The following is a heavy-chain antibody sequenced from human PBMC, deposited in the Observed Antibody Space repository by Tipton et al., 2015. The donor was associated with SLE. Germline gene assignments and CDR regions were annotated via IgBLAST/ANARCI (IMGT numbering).Heavy chain of an antibody. J-gene: IGHJ6*03. D-gene: IGHD2-2*01. CDR1: GYTFTSYD. CDR2: MNPNSGNT. Sequence: QLVQSGAEVKKPGASVKVSCKASGYTFTSYDINWVRQATGQGLEWMGWMNPNSGNTGYAQKFQGRVTMTRDTSTSTVYMELSSLRSEDTAVYYCARDLGKYCSSTSCYRVDYYYYMDVWGKGTTVTVSS. V-gene: IGHV1-8*01. CDR3: ARDLGKYCSSTSCYRVDYYYYMDV.